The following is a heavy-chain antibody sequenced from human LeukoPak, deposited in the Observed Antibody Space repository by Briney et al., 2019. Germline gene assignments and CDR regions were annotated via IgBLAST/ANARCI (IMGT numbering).Heavy chain of an antibody. CDR3: ATDGIRGYCSGGSCFG. CDR2: FDPEDGET. CDR1: GYTLTELS. J-gene: IGHJ4*02. D-gene: IGHD2-15*01. Sequence: ASVKVSCKVSGYTLTELSMHWVRQAPGKGLEWMGGFDPEDGETIYALKFQGRVTMTEDTSTDTAYMELSSLRSEDTAVYYCATDGIRGYCSGGSCFGWGQGTLVTVSS. V-gene: IGHV1-24*01.